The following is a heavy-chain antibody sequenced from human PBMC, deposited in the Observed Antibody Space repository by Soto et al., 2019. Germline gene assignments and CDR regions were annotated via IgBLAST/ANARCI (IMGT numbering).Heavy chain of an antibody. V-gene: IGHV4-4*02. D-gene: IGHD6-13*01. J-gene: IGHJ4*02. CDR3: ARDAITAAGKDY. CDR1: GGSISSSTW. CDR2: IYHSGST. Sequence: QVQLQESGPGLVKPSGTLSLTCAVSGGSISSSTWWSWVRQPPGKGLEWIGEIYHSGSTNYNPSLKSRVARSLDKSKNQFPLKLTSVAAADTAVYYCARDAITAAGKDYWGQGTLVTVSS.